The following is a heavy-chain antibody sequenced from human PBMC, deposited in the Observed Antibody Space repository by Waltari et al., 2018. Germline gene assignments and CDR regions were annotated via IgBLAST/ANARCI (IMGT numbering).Heavy chain of an antibody. D-gene: IGHD2-15*01. CDR1: VSTFSSYS. V-gene: IGHV3-21*01. Sequence: EVQLVESGGGLVKPGGSLRPSCAASVSTFSSYSMNWVRPAPGKGLEWVSSISSSSSYIYYADSVKGRFTISRDNAKNSLYLQMNSLRAEDTAVYYCARGLYCDYWGQGTLVTVSS. CDR3: ARGLYCDY. CDR2: ISSSSSYI. J-gene: IGHJ4*02.